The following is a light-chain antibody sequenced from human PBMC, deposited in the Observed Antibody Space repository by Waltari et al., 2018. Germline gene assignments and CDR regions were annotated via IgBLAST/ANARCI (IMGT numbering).Light chain of an antibody. CDR2: DVT. CDR3: SSYTSSNTVV. J-gene: IGLJ3*02. Sequence: QSALTQPASVSGSPGQSIPIPCPGTSNAVDYNPAPWYQQPPGKAPKLMIYDVTKRPSGVSNRFSGSKSGNTASLTISGLQAEDEADYHCSSYTSSNTVVFGGGTKLTVL. CDR1: SNAVDYNP. V-gene: IGLV2-14*01.